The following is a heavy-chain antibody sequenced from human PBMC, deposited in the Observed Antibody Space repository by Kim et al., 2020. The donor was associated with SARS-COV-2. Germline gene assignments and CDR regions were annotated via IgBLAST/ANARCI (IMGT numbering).Heavy chain of an antibody. D-gene: IGHD2-15*01. CDR3: ACFVSCSGGSCWLGVFDY. J-gene: IGHJ4*02. V-gene: IGHV1-69*13. Sequence: SVKVSCKASGGTFSSYAISWVRQAPGQGLEWMGGIIPIFGTANYAQKFQGRVTITADESTSTAYMELSSLRSEDTDVYYCACFVSCSGGSCWLGVFDYWGQGTLVTVSS. CDR1: GGTFSSYA. CDR2: IIPIFGTA.